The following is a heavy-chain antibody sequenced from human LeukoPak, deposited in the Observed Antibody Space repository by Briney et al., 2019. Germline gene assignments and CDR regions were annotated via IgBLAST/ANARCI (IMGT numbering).Heavy chain of an antibody. V-gene: IGHV4-31*03. CDR3: ARDINPGTMVRGAYWYFDL. D-gene: IGHD3-10*01. J-gene: IGHJ2*01. Sequence: SETLSLTCTVSGGSISSGGYYWSWIRQHPGKGLEWIGYIYYSGSTYYNPSLKSRVTISVDTSKNQFSLKLSSVTAADTAVYYCARDINPGTMVRGAYWYFDLWGRGTLVTVSS. CDR2: IYYSGST. CDR1: GGSISSGGYY.